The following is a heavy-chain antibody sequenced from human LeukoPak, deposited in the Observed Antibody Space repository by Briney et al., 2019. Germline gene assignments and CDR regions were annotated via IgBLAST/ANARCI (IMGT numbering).Heavy chain of an antibody. CDR2: ISAYNGNT. V-gene: IGHV1-18*01. CDR3: ARDGYYDFWSGPGVSWFDP. Sequence: ASVKVSCKASGYTFTSYGISWVRQAPGQGLEWMGWISAYNGNTNYAQKLQGRVTMTTDTSTSTAYMELRSLRSDDTAVYYCARDGYYDFWSGPGVSWFDPWGQGTLVTVSS. J-gene: IGHJ5*02. CDR1: GYTFTSYG. D-gene: IGHD3-3*01.